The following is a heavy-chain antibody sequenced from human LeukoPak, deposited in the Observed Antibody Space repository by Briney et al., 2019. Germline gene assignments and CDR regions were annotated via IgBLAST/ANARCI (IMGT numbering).Heavy chain of an antibody. Sequence: GGSLSLSCAASGFTFSSYAMSWVRQAPGKGLEWVSGISGRGDSTYYADSVKGRFTISRDNSKNTLYLQMNSLRAEDTAVYYCTKDGGRTIMVVAASHYWGQGTLVTVSS. V-gene: IGHV3-23*01. J-gene: IGHJ4*02. CDR3: TKDGGRTIMVVAASHY. CDR2: ISGRGDST. D-gene: IGHD2-15*01. CDR1: GFTFSSYA.